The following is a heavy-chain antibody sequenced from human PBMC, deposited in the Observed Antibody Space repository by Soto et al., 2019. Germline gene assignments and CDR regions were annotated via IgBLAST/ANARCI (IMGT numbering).Heavy chain of an antibody. Sequence: QVQLQQWGAGLLKPSETLSLTCAVYGGSFSGYYWSWIRQPPGKGLEWIGEINHSGSTNYNPSLKSRVTISVDTSKNQFSLKLSSVTAADTAVYYCARDRSRYSSGWSTADYWGQGTQVTVSS. V-gene: IGHV4-34*01. CDR1: GGSFSGYY. CDR2: INHSGST. D-gene: IGHD6-19*01. CDR3: ARDRSRYSSGWSTADY. J-gene: IGHJ4*02.